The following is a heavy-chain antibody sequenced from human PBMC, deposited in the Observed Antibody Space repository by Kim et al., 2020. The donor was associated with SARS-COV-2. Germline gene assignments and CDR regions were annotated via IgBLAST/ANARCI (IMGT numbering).Heavy chain of an antibody. CDR2: MSFDASRI. Sequence: GGSLRLSCVASGFNLNDYTFYWVRQAPGKGLECVAVMSFDASRIFYANSVKGRFTISRDNSKGTLFLQMNSLRGEDTGLYYCARDGVGGGPSMDYFNYYMDVGGKGATVTVSS. V-gene: IGHV3-30*04. CDR1: GFNLNDYT. CDR3: ARDGVGGGPSMDYFNYYMDV. J-gene: IGHJ6*04. D-gene: IGHD3-16*01.